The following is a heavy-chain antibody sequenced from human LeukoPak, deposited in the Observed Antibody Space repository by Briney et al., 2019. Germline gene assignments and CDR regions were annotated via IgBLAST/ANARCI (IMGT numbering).Heavy chain of an antibody. Sequence: GGSLRLSCATSGLTFINAWMSWFRQAPGKGLEWVSAISGSGGSTYYADSVKGRFTISRDNSKNTLYLQMNSLRAEDTAVYYCARYTMIAYYFDYWGQGTLVTVSS. CDR3: ARYTMIAYYFDY. CDR1: GLTFINAW. D-gene: IGHD3-22*01. V-gene: IGHV3-23*01. CDR2: ISGSGGST. J-gene: IGHJ4*02.